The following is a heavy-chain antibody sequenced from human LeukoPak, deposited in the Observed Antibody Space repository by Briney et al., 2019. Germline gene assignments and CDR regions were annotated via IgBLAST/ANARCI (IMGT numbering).Heavy chain of an antibody. CDR2: IIPIFGTA. D-gene: IGHD5-18*01. V-gene: IGHV1-69*13. Sequence: WASVKVSCKASGGTFSSYAISWVRQAPGQGLEWMGGIIPIFGTANYAQKFQGRVTITADESTSTAYMELSSLRSEDTAVYYCARGYSYGYPFDYWGQGTLVTVSS. CDR1: GGTFSSYA. CDR3: ARGYSYGYPFDY. J-gene: IGHJ4*02.